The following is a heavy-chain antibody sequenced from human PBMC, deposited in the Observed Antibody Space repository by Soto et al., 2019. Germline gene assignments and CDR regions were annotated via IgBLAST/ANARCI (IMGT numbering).Heavy chain of an antibody. J-gene: IGHJ4*02. CDR3: ARLPNLYSPHFDF. CDR2: LFPGDSDT. D-gene: IGHD1-26*01. Sequence: PVESLKISCQTSGYSFSNDWIGWLRQMRGKGLEWMGILFPGDSDTKYSPSFQGHVTISVDKSITTAYLLFTSLKASDTAIYFCARLPNLYSPHFDFWGQATLVTVSS. V-gene: IGHV5-51*01. CDR1: GYSFSNDW.